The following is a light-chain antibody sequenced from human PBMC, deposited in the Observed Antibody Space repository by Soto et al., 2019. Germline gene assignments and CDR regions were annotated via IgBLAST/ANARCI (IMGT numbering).Light chain of an antibody. CDR1: QSVSSSY. V-gene: IGKV3-20*01. J-gene: IGKJ3*01. Sequence: EIVLTQSPGTLSLSPGERATLSCRASQSVSSSYLAWYQQKPGQAPRLLIYGASSRATGIPDRFSGSGSVTDFTLTISRLEPEDLAVYYCQQYGSTLFTFGPGTKVDIK. CDR3: QQYGSTLFT. CDR2: GAS.